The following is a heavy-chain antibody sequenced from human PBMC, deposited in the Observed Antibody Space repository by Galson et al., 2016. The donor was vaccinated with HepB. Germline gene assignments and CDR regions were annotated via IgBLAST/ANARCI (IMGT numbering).Heavy chain of an antibody. CDR1: GFTFSSYW. Sequence: SLRLSCAASGFTFSSYWMHWVRQAPGKGLVWVSRIKGDGTRPTYADSVKGRFTISRDNSKNTLYLQMNSLRAEDTAVYYCAKDPIQCGGDCTRASYYFDYWGQGLLVTVSS. CDR3: AKDPIQCGGDCTRASYYFDY. V-gene: IGHV3-74*01. J-gene: IGHJ4*02. D-gene: IGHD2-21*02. CDR2: IKGDGTRP.